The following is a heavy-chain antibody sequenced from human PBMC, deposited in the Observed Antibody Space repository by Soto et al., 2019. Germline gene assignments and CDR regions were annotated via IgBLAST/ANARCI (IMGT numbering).Heavy chain of an antibody. Sequence: GQSLKISCKGSGYSFTSYWISWVRQMPWKVLAWRGRIDPSDSYTNYSPSFQGHVTISADKSISTAYLQWSSLKASDTAMYYCARQRTYYDILTGSVYYYGMDVWGQGTTVTVSS. CDR3: ARQRTYYDILTGSVYYYGMDV. D-gene: IGHD3-9*01. CDR1: GYSFTSYW. V-gene: IGHV5-10-1*01. CDR2: IDPSDSYT. J-gene: IGHJ6*02.